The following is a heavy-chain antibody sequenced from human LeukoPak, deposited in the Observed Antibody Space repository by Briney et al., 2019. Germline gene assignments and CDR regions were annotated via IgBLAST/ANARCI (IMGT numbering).Heavy chain of an antibody. Sequence: GGSLRLSCAASGFTFSSYAMSWVRQAPGKGLEWASGISDSGDHTYYVDSVKGRFTISRDNSKNTFYMEMNSLRVEDTAMYYCAKDRVSVAGSYDSWGQGTLVTVSS. D-gene: IGHD6-19*01. CDR1: GFTFSSYA. V-gene: IGHV3-23*01. J-gene: IGHJ4*02. CDR2: ISDSGDHT. CDR3: AKDRVSVAGSYDS.